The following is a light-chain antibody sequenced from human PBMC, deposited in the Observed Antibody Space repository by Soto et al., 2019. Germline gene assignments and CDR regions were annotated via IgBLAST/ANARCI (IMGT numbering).Light chain of an antibody. J-gene: IGLJ3*02. V-gene: IGLV2-14*01. CDR2: EVS. CDR3: QSYDSNNWV. Sequence: QSALTQPAAVSGSPGQSITISCAGTNNDIGDYDYVSWYQHHPGKAPRLLIYEVSSRPSGVANRFSASKSGNTASLTISGLKTEDEADYYCQSYDSNNWVFGGGTQLTVL. CDR1: NNDIGDYDY.